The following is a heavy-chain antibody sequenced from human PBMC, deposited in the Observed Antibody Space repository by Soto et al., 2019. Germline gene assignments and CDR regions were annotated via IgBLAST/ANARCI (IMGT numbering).Heavy chain of an antibody. D-gene: IGHD4-17*01. Sequence: PSETLSLTCTVSGGSISSYYWSWIRQPPGKGLEWIGYIYYSGSTNYNPSLKSRVTISVDTSKNQFSLKLSSVTAADTAVYYCARRLTTVTGIDYWGQGTLVTVSS. CDR2: IYYSGST. CDR1: GGSISSYY. CDR3: ARRLTTVTGIDY. V-gene: IGHV4-59*01. J-gene: IGHJ4*02.